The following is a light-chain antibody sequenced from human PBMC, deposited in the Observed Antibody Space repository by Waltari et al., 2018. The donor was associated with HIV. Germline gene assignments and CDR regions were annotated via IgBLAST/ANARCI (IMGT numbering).Light chain of an antibody. J-gene: IGKJ5*01. V-gene: IGKV3-11*01. CDR3: QQGNSWPSIT. CDR1: QSVSTY. Sequence: EIVLTQSPATLSLSPGERATLSCRASQSVSTYLAWYQQKPGQAPRLLIYDASNRATGIPARFSDSGSETDFTLLISSLEPEDFAVYYCQQGNSWPSITFGQGTRLDIK. CDR2: DAS.